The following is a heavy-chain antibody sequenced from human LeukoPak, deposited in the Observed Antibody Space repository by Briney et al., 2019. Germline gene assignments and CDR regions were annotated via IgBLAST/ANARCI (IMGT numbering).Heavy chain of an antibody. Sequence: PSETLSLSCTVSRGSLSSTTSYWGSIRHLPGDGLGWIGSMHYSGSTYYNPSLNSRVTISLDTSKNLFSLRLSSVTAADTAVYYCTGDYGDYVIGHWGQGTLVTVSS. CDR2: MHYSGST. CDR3: TGDYGDYVIGH. J-gene: IGHJ4*02. CDR1: RGSLSSTTSY. V-gene: IGHV4-39*01. D-gene: IGHD4-17*01.